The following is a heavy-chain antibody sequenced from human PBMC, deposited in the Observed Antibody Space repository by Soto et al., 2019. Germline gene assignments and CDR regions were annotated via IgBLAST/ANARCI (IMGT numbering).Heavy chain of an antibody. V-gene: IGHV4-39*01. CDR2: IYYSGST. D-gene: IGHD1-20*01. Sequence: PSETLSLTCTVSGGSISSSSYYWGWIRQPPGKGLEWIGSIYYSGSTYYNPSLKSRVTISVDTSKNQFSLKLSSVTAADTAVYYCAGHAPSYNWNNVDYYYYGMDVWGQGTTVTVSS. CDR1: GGSISSSSYY. J-gene: IGHJ6*02. CDR3: AGHAPSYNWNNVDYYYYGMDV.